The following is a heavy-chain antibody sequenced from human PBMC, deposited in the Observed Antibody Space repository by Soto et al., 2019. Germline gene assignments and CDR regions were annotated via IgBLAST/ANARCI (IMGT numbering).Heavy chain of an antibody. D-gene: IGHD1-1*01. CDR1: DGSISNYS. V-gene: IGHV4-59*01. Sequence: TLSLTCTGSDGSISNYSWSWVRQPPGKGLEWIGSVYYGGSTNYNPSLKSRVTISVDTSKNQFSLRLSSVTAADTAVYFCARDREQHVFDYWGQG. CDR3: ARDREQHVFDY. CDR2: VYYGGST. J-gene: IGHJ4*02.